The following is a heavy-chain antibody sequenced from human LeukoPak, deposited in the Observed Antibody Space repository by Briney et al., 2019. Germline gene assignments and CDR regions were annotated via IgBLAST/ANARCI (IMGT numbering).Heavy chain of an antibody. V-gene: IGHV3-23*01. D-gene: IGHD2/OR15-2a*01. CDR3: TKGLRGIAFYPMDV. CDR1: GFTFSSYP. J-gene: IGHJ6*02. CDR2: ISGGSERI. Sequence: GSLRLSCAASGFTFSSYPMTWVRQAPGKGLEWVSSISGGSERIYYADSVKGRFTISRDNSKNMLYLRMDSLEAEDTAVYYCTKGLRGIAFYPMDVWGQGTTVTVSS.